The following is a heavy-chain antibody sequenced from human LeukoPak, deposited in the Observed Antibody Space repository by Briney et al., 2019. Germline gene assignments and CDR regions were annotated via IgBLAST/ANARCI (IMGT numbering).Heavy chain of an antibody. V-gene: IGHV3-9*03. CDR3: AKDFYSSGWYYFDY. D-gene: IGHD6-13*01. J-gene: IGHJ4*02. Sequence: GGSLRLSCAASGFTFDDYAMHWVRQAPGKGLEWVSGISWNSGSIGYADSVKGRFTISRDNAKNSLYLQMNSLRAEDMALYYCAKDFYSSGWYYFDYWGQGTLVTVSS. CDR2: ISWNSGSI. CDR1: GFTFDDYA.